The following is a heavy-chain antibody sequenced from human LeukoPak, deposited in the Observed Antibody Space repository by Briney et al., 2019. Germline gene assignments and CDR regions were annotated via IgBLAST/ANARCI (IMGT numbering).Heavy chain of an antibody. Sequence: GGSLRLSCAASGFTFSSYGMHWVRQTPGKGLEWVAFIRYDGSNKYYADSVKGRFTISRDNSKNTLYLQMNSLRAEDTAVYYCAKDVPLRYFDWPKNWFDPWGQGTLVTVSS. CDR2: IRYDGSNK. V-gene: IGHV3-30*02. CDR1: GFTFSSYG. J-gene: IGHJ5*02. D-gene: IGHD3-9*01. CDR3: AKDVPLRYFDWPKNWFDP.